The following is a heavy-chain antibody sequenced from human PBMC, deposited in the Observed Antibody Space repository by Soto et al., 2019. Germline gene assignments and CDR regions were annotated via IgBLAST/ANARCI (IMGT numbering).Heavy chain of an antibody. V-gene: IGHV3-30*18. CDR2: ISYDGSNK. J-gene: IGHJ6*02. D-gene: IGHD2-15*01. CDR1: GFTFSSYG. Sequence: QVQLVESGGGVVQPGRSLRLSCAASGFTFSSYGMRWVRQAPGKGLEWVAVISYDGSNKYYADSVKGRFTISRDNSQNTLYLQMNSLTAEDTAVYYCAKGATVGVVAATVLDVWGQGTTVTVSS. CDR3: AKGATVGVVAATVLDV.